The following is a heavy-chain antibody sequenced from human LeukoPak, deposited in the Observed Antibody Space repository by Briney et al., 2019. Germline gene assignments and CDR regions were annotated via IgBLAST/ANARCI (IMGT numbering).Heavy chain of an antibody. J-gene: IGHJ2*01. D-gene: IGHD3-10*01. V-gene: IGHV4-59*12. CDR3: ARDSGMDRDWYFDL. CDR1: GGSISSYY. CDR2: IYYSGST. Sequence: PSETLSLTCTVSGGSISSYYWSWIRQPPGKGLEWIGYIYYSGSTNYNPSLKSRVTISVDTSKNQFSLKLSSVTAADTAVYYCARDSGMDRDWYFDLWGRGTLVTVSS.